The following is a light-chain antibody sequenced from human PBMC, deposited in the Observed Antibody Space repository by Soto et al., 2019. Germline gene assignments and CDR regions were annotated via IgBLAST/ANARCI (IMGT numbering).Light chain of an antibody. CDR3: QQYNDWPLT. V-gene: IGKV3-15*01. CDR2: GAS. Sequence: VMTQSPATLSVSPGDTATLSCRASQSLSSNLGWYQQKPGQAPRLLIFGASTRATGIPARFSGSGSGTEFSLTISSPQSEDFAVYFCQQYNDWPLTFGQGT. J-gene: IGKJ1*01. CDR1: QSLSSN.